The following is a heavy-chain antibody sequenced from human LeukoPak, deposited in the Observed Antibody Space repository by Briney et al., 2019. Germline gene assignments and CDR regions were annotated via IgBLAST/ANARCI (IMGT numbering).Heavy chain of an antibody. CDR1: GFTFSSYS. J-gene: IGHJ4*02. CDR2: ISSSSSYI. D-gene: IGHD1-26*01. V-gene: IGHV3-21*01. CDR3: AREGVGATTPLDY. Sequence: GGSLGLSCAASGFTFSSYSMNWVRQAPGKGLEWVSSISSSSSYIYYADSVKGRFTISRDNAKNSLYLQMNSLRAEDTAVYYCAREGVGATTPLDYWGQGTLVTVSS.